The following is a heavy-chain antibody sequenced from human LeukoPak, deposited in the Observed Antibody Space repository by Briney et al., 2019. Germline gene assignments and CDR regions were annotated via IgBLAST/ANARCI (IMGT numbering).Heavy chain of an antibody. Sequence: PSETLSLTCTVSDGSISSYYWSWIRQPPGKGLEWIGYIYYSGSTDYNPSLKSRVTMSVDTSRNQFSLNLRSVTAADTAVYYCATLQSSGYDYSDYWGQGILVTVSS. CDR1: DGSISSYY. D-gene: IGHD3-22*01. CDR2: IYYSGST. V-gene: IGHV4-59*08. J-gene: IGHJ4*02. CDR3: ATLQSSGYDYSDY.